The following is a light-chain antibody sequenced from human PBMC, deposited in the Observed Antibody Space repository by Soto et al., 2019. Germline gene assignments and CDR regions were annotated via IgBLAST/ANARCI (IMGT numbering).Light chain of an antibody. J-gene: IGLJ3*02. CDR1: RSNIGNNA. Sequence: QSVLTQTPSASGTPGQRVTISCSGSRSNIGNNAVSWYQQFPGTAPKLLIYNNNQRPSGVPDRFSGSKSGTSASLAISGLQSEVEADYYCATWDDSLNARGVFGGGTKLTVL. CDR3: ATWDDSLNARGV. V-gene: IGLV1-44*01. CDR2: NNN.